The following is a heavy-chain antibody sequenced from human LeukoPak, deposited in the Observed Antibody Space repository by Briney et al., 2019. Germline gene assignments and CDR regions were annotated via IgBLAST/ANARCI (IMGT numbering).Heavy chain of an antibody. D-gene: IGHD3-3*01. J-gene: IGHJ6*02. V-gene: IGHV3-21*01. CDR2: ISSSSSYI. Sequence: GGSLRLSCAASGFTFSSYRMIWVRQAPGKGLEWVSSISSSSSYIYYADSVKGRFTISRDNAKNSLYLQMNSLRAEDTAVYYCARDLDFWSGYYGVPRFQDGMDVWGQGTTVTVSS. CDR1: GFTFSSYR. CDR3: ARDLDFWSGYYGVPRFQDGMDV.